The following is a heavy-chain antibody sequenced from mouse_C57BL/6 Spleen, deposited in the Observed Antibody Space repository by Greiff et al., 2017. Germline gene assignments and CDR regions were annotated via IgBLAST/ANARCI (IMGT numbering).Heavy chain of an antibody. D-gene: IGHD2-10*02. CDR1: GFTFSAAG. J-gene: IGHJ1*03. CDR3: AKIAYGNYVGYLDV. Sequence: EVMLVESGGGLVKPGGSLKLSCAASGFTFSAAGMHWVRQAPEKGLEWVAYISSGSSTIYYADTVKGRFTISRDNAKNTLFLQMTSLRSEDTAMYYCAKIAYGNYVGYLDVWGTGTTVNVSS. CDR2: ISSGSSTI. V-gene: IGHV5-17*01.